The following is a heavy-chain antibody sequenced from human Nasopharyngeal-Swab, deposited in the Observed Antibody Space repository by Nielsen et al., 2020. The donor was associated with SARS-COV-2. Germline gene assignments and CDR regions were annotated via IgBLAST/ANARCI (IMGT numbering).Heavy chain of an antibody. V-gene: IGHV3-23*01. CDR3: ARDGGAAVADWYYYMDV. Sequence: WIRQPPGKGLEWVSTISGAGDLIFYADPVWGRFTISRDNSKNTLYLQMDRLRLEDTAVYYYARDGGAAVADWYYYMDVWGEGTTVTVSS. CDR2: ISGAGDLI. J-gene: IGHJ6*03. D-gene: IGHD3-16*01.